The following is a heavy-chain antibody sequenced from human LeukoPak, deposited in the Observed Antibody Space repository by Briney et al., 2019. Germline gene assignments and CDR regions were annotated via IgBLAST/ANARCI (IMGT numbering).Heavy chain of an antibody. D-gene: IGHD2-15*01. CDR2: ISYDGSNT. Sequence: PGRSLRLSCAPSGFTLSSYAMHWVRQAPGKGLEWVAVISYDGSNTYYTDSVKGRFTISRDNSKNTLYMQMISLRAEGTAVYYCAWGADIVVVVAAISLWGRGTLVTVSS. J-gene: IGHJ4*02. V-gene: IGHV3-30*10. CDR3: AWGADIVVVVAAISL. CDR1: GFTLSSYA.